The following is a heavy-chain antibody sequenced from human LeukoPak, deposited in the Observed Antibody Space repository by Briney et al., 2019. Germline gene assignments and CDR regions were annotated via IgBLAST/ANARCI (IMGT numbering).Heavy chain of an antibody. J-gene: IGHJ4*02. CDR2: ISYDGDNK. CDR1: GLTPTSYA. V-gene: IGHV3-30*18. D-gene: IGHD3-10*01. CDR3: AKARAAYYYGSGPSYFDY. Sequence: RSPTPSSPPSGLTPTSYAIHWVRQPPPNGLEWVAVISYDGDNKYYADSVKGRFTISRDNSKKTLFLQMNSLRAEDTAVYYCAKARAAYYYGSGPSYFDYWGQGTLVTVSS.